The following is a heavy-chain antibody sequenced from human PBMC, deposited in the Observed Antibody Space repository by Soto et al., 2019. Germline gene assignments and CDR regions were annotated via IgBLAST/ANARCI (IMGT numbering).Heavy chain of an antibody. J-gene: IGHJ6*02. Sequence: PGGSLRLSCAASGFTFSSYAMSWVRQAPGKGLEWVSAISGSGGSTYYAGSVKGRFTISRGNSKNTLYLQMNSLRAEDTAVYYCAKGAYSSGAVRSYYYYGMDVWGQGTTVTVSS. CDR3: AKGAYSSGAVRSYYYYGMDV. CDR2: ISGSGGST. D-gene: IGHD6-25*01. CDR1: GFTFSSYA. V-gene: IGHV3-23*01.